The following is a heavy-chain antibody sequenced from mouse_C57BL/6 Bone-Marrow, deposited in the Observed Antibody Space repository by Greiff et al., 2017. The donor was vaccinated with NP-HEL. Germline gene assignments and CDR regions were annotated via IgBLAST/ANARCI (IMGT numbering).Heavy chain of an antibody. CDR1: GFTFSSYA. CDR3: ARALRGDYYDY. V-gene: IGHV5-4*01. CDR2: ISDGGSYT. Sequence: DVHLVESGGGLVKPGGSLKLSCAASGFTFSSYAMSWVRQTPEKRLEWVATISDGGSYTYYPDNVKGRFTISRDNAKNNLYLQMSHLKSEETAMYYCARALRGDYYDYWGQGPTLTVSS. J-gene: IGHJ2*01.